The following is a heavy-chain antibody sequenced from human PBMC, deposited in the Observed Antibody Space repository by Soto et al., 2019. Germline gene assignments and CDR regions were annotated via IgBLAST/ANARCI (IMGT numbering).Heavy chain of an antibody. CDR2: IKEDGSEK. Sequence: EVQLVESGGGLVQPGGSLRLSCAASGFNFGYFWMSWVRQAPGKGLEWVANIKEDGSEKKYVDSVKGRFTISRDNAKNSLYLQMNSLRGDDTAIYYCARPDARHTSTAYWGQGTQVTVSS. V-gene: IGHV3-7*04. CDR1: GFNFGYFW. D-gene: IGHD2-2*01. CDR3: ARPDARHTSTAY. J-gene: IGHJ4*02.